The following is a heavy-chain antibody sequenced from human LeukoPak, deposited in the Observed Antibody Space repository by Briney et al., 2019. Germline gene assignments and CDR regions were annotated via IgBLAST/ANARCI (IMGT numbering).Heavy chain of an antibody. V-gene: IGHV3-66*04. CDR1: GLTVSNDY. CDR3: ARLLTTAIRWAWYFDL. CDR2: IYPNVNT. J-gene: IGHJ2*01. Sequence: GGSLRLSCVASGLTVSNDYMSWVRQAPGRGLEWVSVIYPNVNTYYADSAKGRFTISTGHSKNTLFLQMDNLRDEDTAVYYCARLLTTAIRWAWYFDLWGRGTLVTVSS. D-gene: IGHD4-17*01.